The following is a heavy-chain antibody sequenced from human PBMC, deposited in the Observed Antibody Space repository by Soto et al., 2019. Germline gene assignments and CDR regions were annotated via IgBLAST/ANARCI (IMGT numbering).Heavy chain of an antibody. CDR3: ARRGSSWDNWFDP. V-gene: IGHV5-51*01. D-gene: IGHD6-13*01. J-gene: IGHJ5*02. CDR1: GYSFTSYW. CDR2: IYPGDSDT. Sequence: GESLKISCKGSGYSFTSYWISWVRQMPGKGLEWMGIIYPGDSDTRYSPSFQGQVTISADKSISTAYLQWSSLKASDTAMYYCARRGSSWDNWFDPWGQGTLVTVSS.